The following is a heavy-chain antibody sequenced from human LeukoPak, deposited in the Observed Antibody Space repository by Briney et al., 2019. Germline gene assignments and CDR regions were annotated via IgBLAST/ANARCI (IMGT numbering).Heavy chain of an antibody. J-gene: IGHJ4*02. D-gene: IGHD2-21*01. CDR2: ISGSGGST. V-gene: IGHV3-23*01. CDR3: AKNPSSYCGGDCCSDY. Sequence: PGGSLRLSCAASGFTFSSYAMSWVRQAPGKGLEWVSAISGSGGSTYYADSVKGRFTISRDNSKNTLYLQMNSLRAEDTAVYYCAKNPSSYCGGDCCSDYWGQGTLVTVSS. CDR1: GFTFSSYA.